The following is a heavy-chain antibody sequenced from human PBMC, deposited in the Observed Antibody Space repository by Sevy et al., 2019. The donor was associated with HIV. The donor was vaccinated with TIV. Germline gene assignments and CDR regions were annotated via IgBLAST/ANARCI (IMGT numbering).Heavy chain of an antibody. J-gene: IGHJ3*02. CDR3: ARLHSANWSAFDI. Sequence: SETLSLTCTVSGGPIGSDSYYWSWIRQPAGKGPEWIGRVYTSGTTNLNPSLKSRVTISIDTSKNLYSLGLSSVAAADTAVYFCARLHSANWSAFDIWGQGTMVTVSS. D-gene: IGHD1-1*01. CDR2: VYTSGTT. V-gene: IGHV4-61*02. CDR1: GGPIGSDSYY.